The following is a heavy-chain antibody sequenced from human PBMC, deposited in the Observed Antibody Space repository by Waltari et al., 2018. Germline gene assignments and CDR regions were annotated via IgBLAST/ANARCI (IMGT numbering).Heavy chain of an antibody. J-gene: IGHJ4*02. CDR3: ARERTVWGSYRYFDY. Sequence: QVTLRESGPALVKPTQTLTLTCTFSGFSLSTSGMCVSWIRQPPGQALEWLARIDWDDDKYYSTSLKTRLTISKDTSKNQVVLTMTNMDPVDTATYYCARERTVWGSYRYFDYWGQGTLVTVSS. CDR2: IDWDDDK. V-gene: IGHV2-70*15. D-gene: IGHD3-16*02. CDR1: GFSLSTSGMC.